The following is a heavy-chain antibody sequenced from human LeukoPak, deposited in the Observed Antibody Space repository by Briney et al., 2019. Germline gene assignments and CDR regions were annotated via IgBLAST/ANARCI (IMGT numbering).Heavy chain of an antibody. CDR1: GFTFSSHW. D-gene: IGHD4-11*01. Sequence: GGSLRLSCAASGFTFSSHWMHWVRQAPGKGLVWVPRINGDGTYISYADSVKGRFTISRDNAKNTLYLEVNSLRPEDTAMYYCARNDNSQFSWGQGTLVTV. V-gene: IGHV3-74*01. CDR3: ARNDNSQFS. J-gene: IGHJ4*02. CDR2: INGDGTYI.